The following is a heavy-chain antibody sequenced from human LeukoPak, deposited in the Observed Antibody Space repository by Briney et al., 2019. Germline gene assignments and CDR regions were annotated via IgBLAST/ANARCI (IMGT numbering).Heavy chain of an antibody. CDR1: GYTFTSYY. V-gene: IGHV1-18*04. D-gene: IGHD6-6*01. J-gene: IGHJ4*02. Sequence: ASVKVSCKASGYTFTSYYMHWVRQAPGQGLEWMGWISGYNGNTNYAQKLQGRVTMTTDTSTSTVYMELRSLRSDDTAVYYCARDHSSSSRASDYWGQGTLVTVSS. CDR2: ISGYNGNT. CDR3: ARDHSSSSRASDY.